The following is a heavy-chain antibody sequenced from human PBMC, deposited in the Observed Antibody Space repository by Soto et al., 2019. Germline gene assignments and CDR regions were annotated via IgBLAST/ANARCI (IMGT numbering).Heavy chain of an antibody. CDR2: INHSGST. J-gene: IGHJ6*03. D-gene: IGHD3-3*01. V-gene: IGHV4-34*01. Sequence: SETLSLTCAVYGGSFSGYYWSWIRQPPGKGLEWIGEINHSGSTNYNPSLKSRVTISVDTSKNQFSLKLSSVTAADTAVYYCARGSITIFGVVQYYYYMDVWGKGTTVTVSS. CDR1: GGSFSGYY. CDR3: ARGSITIFGVVQYYYYMDV.